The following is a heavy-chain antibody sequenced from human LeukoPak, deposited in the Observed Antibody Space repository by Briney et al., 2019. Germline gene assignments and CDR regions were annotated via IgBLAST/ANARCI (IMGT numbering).Heavy chain of an antibody. J-gene: IGHJ5*02. Sequence: ASVKVSCKASGYTFTGYYMHWVRQAPGQGLEWMGWMNPNSGNTGYAQKFQGRVTITRNTSISTAYMELSSLRSEDTAVYYCARGGLAAWFDPWGQGTLVTVSS. CDR2: MNPNSGNT. CDR3: ARGGLAAWFDP. V-gene: IGHV1-8*03. D-gene: IGHD6-19*01. CDR1: GYTFTGYY.